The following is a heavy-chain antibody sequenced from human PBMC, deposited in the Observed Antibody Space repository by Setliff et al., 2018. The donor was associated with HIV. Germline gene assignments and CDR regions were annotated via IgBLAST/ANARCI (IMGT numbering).Heavy chain of an antibody. V-gene: IGHV3-23*01. CDR1: GFTFSTYA. J-gene: IGHJ5*02. CDR3: ALSGANLFDP. Sequence: PGGSLRLSCAASGFTFSTYAMSWVRQAPGKGLEWVSVISGSGTTTYYGDSVKGRFTISRDNSRDTLYLQVNKLRAEDTAVYYCALSGANLFDPWGQGILVTVSS. D-gene: IGHD5-12*01. CDR2: ISGSGTTT.